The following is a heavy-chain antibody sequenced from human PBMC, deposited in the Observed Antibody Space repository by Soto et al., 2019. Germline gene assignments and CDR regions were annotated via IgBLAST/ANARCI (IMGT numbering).Heavy chain of an antibody. CDR3: ARDRGSSSPLDY. Sequence: GESLKISCAASGFTFSSYGMHWVRQAPGKGLEWVAVIWYDGSNKYYADSVKGRFTISRDNSKNTLYLQMNSLRAEDTAVYYCARDRGSSSPLDYWGQGTLVTVSS. J-gene: IGHJ4*02. V-gene: IGHV3-33*08. D-gene: IGHD6-6*01. CDR2: IWYDGSNK. CDR1: GFTFSSYG.